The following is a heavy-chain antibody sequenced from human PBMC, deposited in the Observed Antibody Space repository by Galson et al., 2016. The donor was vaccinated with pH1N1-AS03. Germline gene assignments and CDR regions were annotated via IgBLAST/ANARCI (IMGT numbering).Heavy chain of an antibody. Sequence: SLRLSCAASGFTFSNYAMTWVRQAPGKGLEWVSSISGSGGSTNSADSVRNRFSISRDNSKNTLFLQMNRLRDDDTAVYYCAKKFYYDSSGHHLDVADVWGQGTAVTVSS. J-gene: IGHJ3*01. CDR3: AKKFYYDSSGHHLDVADV. CDR2: ISGSGGST. D-gene: IGHD3-22*01. V-gene: IGHV3-23*01. CDR1: GFTFSNYA.